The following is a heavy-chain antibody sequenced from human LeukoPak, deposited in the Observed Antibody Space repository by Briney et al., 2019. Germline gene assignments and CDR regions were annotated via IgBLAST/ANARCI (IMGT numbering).Heavy chain of an antibody. V-gene: IGHV3-48*03. CDR1: GFTFSNYE. Sequence: GGSLRLSCAASGFTFSNYEMNWVRQAPGKGLEWVSYISSGGRTIYYADSVKGRFTISRDNAENSLYLQMNSLRAEDTAVYYCAKSHGYSYGFDYWGQGTLVTVSS. J-gene: IGHJ4*02. CDR2: ISSGGRTI. D-gene: IGHD5-18*01. CDR3: AKSHGYSYGFDY.